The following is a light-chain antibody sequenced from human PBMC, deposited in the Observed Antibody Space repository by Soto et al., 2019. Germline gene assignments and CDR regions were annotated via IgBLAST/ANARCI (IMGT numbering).Light chain of an antibody. V-gene: IGLV2-14*03. CDR3: SSYAGTSIPYVV. J-gene: IGLJ2*01. CDR1: SSDVGAYKY. CDR2: DVS. Sequence: QSALTQPASVSVSPGQSITISCTGTSSDVGAYKYVSWYQQHADKAPKLLIYDVSSRSSGISDRFSGSKSGNTASLTIIGLQSEDEADYYCSSYAGTSIPYVVFGGGTKVTVL.